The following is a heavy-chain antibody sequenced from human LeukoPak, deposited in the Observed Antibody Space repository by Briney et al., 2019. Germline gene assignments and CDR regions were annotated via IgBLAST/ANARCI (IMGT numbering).Heavy chain of an antibody. CDR2: INDYTGNT. D-gene: IGHD3-22*01. J-gene: IGHJ6*02. Sequence: SDTLSLTCDVFGESFTDYFWTWIRQSPGKGLEWIGEINDYTGNTNYNPSLNSRVFISLEKSKNQFSLELRSVTAADTAVYYCARGRIAKIVVVHSFHYGMDVWGQGTTVTVSS. V-gene: IGHV4-34*01. CDR1: GESFTDYF. CDR3: ARGRIAKIVVVHSFHYGMDV.